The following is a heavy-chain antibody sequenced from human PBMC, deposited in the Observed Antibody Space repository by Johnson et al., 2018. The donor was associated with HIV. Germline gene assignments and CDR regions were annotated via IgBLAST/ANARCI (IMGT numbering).Heavy chain of an antibody. J-gene: IGHJ3*02. CDR2: INRDGSNT. D-gene: IGHD2-15*01. CDR1: GFTFSSYW. V-gene: IGHV3-74*01. Sequence: VQLVESGGGLVQPGGSLRLSCAASGFTFSSYWMHWVRQAPGKGLVWVSRINRDGSNTTYTDSVKGRFTISRDNAKNTLYLQMNSLRAEDTAVYYCARGGYCRGGSCYPYDAFDIWGQGTMVNVSS. CDR3: ARGGYCRGGSCYPYDAFDI.